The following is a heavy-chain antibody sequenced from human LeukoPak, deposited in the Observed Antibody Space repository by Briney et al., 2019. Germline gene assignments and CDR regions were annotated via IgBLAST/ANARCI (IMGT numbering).Heavy chain of an antibody. CDR1: GYSFPNYG. D-gene: IGHD2-2*01. V-gene: IGHV1-18*01. J-gene: IGHJ3*02. Sequence: ASVKVSCKASGYSFPNYGITWVRQAPGQGLEWMGWISAYNGDPTYTQKLQGRVTMTTDTSTSTAHMELRSLTSDDTAVYYCARVDIVVVPAGHDDFDIWGQGTMVTVS. CDR3: ARVDIVVVPAGHDDFDI. CDR2: ISAYNGDP.